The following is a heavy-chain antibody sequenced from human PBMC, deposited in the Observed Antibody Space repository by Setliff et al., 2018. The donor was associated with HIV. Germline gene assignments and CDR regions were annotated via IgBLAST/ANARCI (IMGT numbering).Heavy chain of an antibody. CDR1: GFTFSSYS. Sequence: PGGSLRLSCAASGFTFSSYSMNWVRQAPGKGLEWVSFISGNSGAVTYADSVKGRFTISRDNSKNTLYLQMNSLRAEDTAVYYCAKESPRAGYSVFDYWGQGTLVTVSS. J-gene: IGHJ4*02. D-gene: IGHD5-18*01. CDR2: ISGNSGAV. V-gene: IGHV3-48*01. CDR3: AKESPRAGYSVFDY.